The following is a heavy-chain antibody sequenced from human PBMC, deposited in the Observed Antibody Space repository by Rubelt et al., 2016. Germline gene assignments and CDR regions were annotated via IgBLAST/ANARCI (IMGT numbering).Heavy chain of an antibody. D-gene: IGHD3-3*01. J-gene: IGHJ4*02. V-gene: IGHV3-30*02. CDR2: VRFDGTRT. Sequence: QAPGKGLEWVAVVRFDGTRTYYADSVRGRFTMSRDNSRSTLYLQMNSLRAEDTAVYYCARARSGYYRDYWGQGTLVTVSS. CDR3: ARARSGYYRDY.